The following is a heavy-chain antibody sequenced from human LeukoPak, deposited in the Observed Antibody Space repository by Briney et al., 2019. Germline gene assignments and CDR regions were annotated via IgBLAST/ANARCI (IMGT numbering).Heavy chain of an antibody. CDR1: GFTFSDYG. CDR3: ARGPSGYHNT. Sequence: AGGSLRLSCTASGFTFSDYGLHWVRQSPGKGLEWVTSISYDATNKDSADSVKGRFTISRGNSKNTLFLQMDSLRTEDTAVYYCARGPSGYHNTGGQGTLVTVSS. V-gene: IGHV3-30*04. CDR2: ISYDATNK. D-gene: IGHD5-12*01. J-gene: IGHJ4*02.